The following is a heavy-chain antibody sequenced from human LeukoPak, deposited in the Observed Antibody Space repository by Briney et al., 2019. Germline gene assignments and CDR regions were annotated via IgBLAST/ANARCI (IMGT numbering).Heavy chain of an antibody. CDR1: GFTFNSYS. CDR2: ISSSGSYI. CDR3: ARDWGVPRATTDY. D-gene: IGHD1-26*01. Sequence: GPLRLSCAPSGFTFNSYSMNWVRQAPGKGLEWVSSISSSGSYIYYADSVKGRFTISRDNAKNSLYLQMNSLRAEDTAVYYCARDWGVPRATTDYWGQGTLVTVSS. V-gene: IGHV3-21*01. J-gene: IGHJ4*02.